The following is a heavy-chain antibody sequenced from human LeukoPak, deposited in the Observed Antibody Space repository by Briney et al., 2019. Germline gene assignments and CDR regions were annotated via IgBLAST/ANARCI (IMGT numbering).Heavy chain of an antibody. CDR3: AREKVTYYYDSSGHYFDY. CDR1: GFIFSSDW. CDR2: IDTDGRGT. J-gene: IGHJ4*02. D-gene: IGHD3-22*01. Sequence: PGGSLRLSCVASGFIFSSDWMHWVRQTPGKGLEWVSRIDTDGRGTSYAGSVEGRFTISRDNSKNTLYLQMNSLRAEDTAAYYCAREKVTYYYDSSGHYFDYWGQGTLVTVSS. V-gene: IGHV3-74*01.